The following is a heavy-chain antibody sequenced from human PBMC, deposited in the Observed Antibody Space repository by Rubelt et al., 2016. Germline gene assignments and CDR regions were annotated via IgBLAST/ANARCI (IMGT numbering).Heavy chain of an antibody. CDR3: PRTTGSNWF. D-gene: IGHD1-26*01. V-gene: IGHV4-39*07. J-gene: IGHJ4*02. CDR1: GGSISSSSYY. Sequence: QLQLQESGPGLVKPSETLSLTCTVSGGSISSSSYYWAWIRQPPGKGLEWIGSVYYSGSTYYNPSLKSRVTISVDTSKYQFSLRLRSVTAADPAVYYCPRTTGSNWFWGQGTLVTVSS. CDR2: VYYSGST.